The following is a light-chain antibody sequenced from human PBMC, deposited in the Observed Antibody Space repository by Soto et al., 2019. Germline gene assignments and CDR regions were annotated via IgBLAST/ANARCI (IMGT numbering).Light chain of an antibody. CDR3: CLYGGSRAV. CDR1: SSDVGSHNL. Sequence: QSALTQPASVSGSPGQSITISCTGTSSDVGSHNLVSWYQQNPGQAPKLMIYEVSKRHLGVSTRFSGSKSGNTASLTISGLQAEDEADYYCCLYGGSRAVFGGGTQLTVL. V-gene: IGLV2-23*02. J-gene: IGLJ7*01. CDR2: EVS.